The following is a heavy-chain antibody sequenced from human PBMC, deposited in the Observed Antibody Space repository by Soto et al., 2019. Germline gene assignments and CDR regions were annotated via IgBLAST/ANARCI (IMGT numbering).Heavy chain of an antibody. Sequence: EVQLVESGGGLVQPGGSLRLSCAASGFTVSSNYMSWVRQAPGKGLEWVSVIYSGGSTYYADSVKGRFTISRDNSKNTLSIQMNSLRAEDTAVYYCARDRIPTGMDVWGQGTTVTVSS. CDR3: ARDRIPTGMDV. CDR2: IYSGGST. CDR1: GFTVSSNY. J-gene: IGHJ6*02. V-gene: IGHV3-66*01.